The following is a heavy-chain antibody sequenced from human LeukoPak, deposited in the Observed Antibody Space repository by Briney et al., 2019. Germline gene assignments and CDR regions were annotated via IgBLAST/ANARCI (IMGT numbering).Heavy chain of an antibody. D-gene: IGHD3-10*01. CDR2: IIPIFGTA. J-gene: IGHJ6*03. Sequence: SVKVSCKASGGTFSSYAISWVRQAPGQGLEWMGGIIPIFGTANYAQKFQGRVTITADESTSTAYMELSSLRSEDTAVYYCARWRASGGYYYYYYMDVWGKGTTVSVSS. V-gene: IGHV1-69*13. CDR1: GGTFSSYA. CDR3: ARWRASGGYYYYYYMDV.